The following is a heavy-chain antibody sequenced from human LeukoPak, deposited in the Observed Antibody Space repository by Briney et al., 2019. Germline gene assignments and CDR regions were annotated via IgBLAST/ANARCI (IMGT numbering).Heavy chain of an antibody. J-gene: IGHJ3*02. CDR2: IKSKTVGGTT. CDR3: STWIQLI. V-gene: IGHV3-15*01. D-gene: IGHD5-18*01. Sequence: AGGSLRLSCAASGFTFSNAWMSWVRQAPGKGLEWVGRIKSKTVGGTTDYAAPVKGRFTISRDDSKNTLYLQMNSLKTEDTAVYYCSTWIQLIWGQGTMVTVSS. CDR1: GFTFSNAW.